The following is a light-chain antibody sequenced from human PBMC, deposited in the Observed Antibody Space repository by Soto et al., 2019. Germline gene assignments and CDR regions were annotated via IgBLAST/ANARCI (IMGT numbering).Light chain of an antibody. CDR1: QSISTL. CDR2: DAS. J-gene: IGKJ5*01. V-gene: IGKV1-5*01. CDR3: QQSYSTPIT. Sequence: IQLTQSPSSLSASVGDRVTITCRASQSISTLLAWYQQKPGKAPELLISDASSLESGVPSRFSGSGSGAEFTLTISSLQPDDFATYYCQQSYSTPITFGQGTRLEIK.